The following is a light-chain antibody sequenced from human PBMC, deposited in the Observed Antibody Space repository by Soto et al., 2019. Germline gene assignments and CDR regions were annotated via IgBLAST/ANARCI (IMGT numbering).Light chain of an antibody. CDR1: SSDVGGYDF. V-gene: IGLV2-14*03. Sequence: QSALTQPASVSGSPGQSITISCTGTSSDVGGYDFVSWYQQHPGKAPKLMVYDVNYRPSGISDRFSGSKSGNTASLTISGLQADDEADYYCSSYSSTSGLNFGTGTKLTVL. CDR2: DVN. J-gene: IGLJ1*01. CDR3: SSYSSTSGLN.